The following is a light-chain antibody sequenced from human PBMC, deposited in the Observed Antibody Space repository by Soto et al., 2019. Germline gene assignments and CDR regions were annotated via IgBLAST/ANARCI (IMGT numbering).Light chain of an antibody. CDR3: QQYNSYSRT. Sequence: DIQMTPSPSSVSASVRHGVTITCRASQGINKWLAWYQQKPGKAPKLLIYAASTLQSGVPSRFSGSGSGTEFTLTISSLQPDDFATYYCQQYNSYSRTFGQGTKVDIK. CDR2: AAS. CDR1: QGINKW. J-gene: IGKJ1*01. V-gene: IGKV1D-16*01.